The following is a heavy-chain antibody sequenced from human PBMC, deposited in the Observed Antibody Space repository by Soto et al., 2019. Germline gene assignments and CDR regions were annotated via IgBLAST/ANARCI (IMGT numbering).Heavy chain of an antibody. V-gene: IGHV3-23*01. D-gene: IGHD4-4*01. CDR3: AKDRQYPRDYSHY. CDR2: ISNNGGSA. J-gene: IGHJ4*02. CDR1: GFTFSNSA. Sequence: PGGSLRLSCAASGFTFSNSAMNWVRQAPGKGLEWVSLISNNGGSASHADSVRGRFTISRDISRNTVFLQMDSLRAEDTAVYYCAKDRQYPRDYSHYWGQGTLVTVS.